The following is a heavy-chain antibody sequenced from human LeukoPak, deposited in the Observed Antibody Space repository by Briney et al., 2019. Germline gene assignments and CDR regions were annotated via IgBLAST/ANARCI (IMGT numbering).Heavy chain of an antibody. CDR2: IYYTGII. D-gene: IGHD3-22*01. J-gene: IGHJ4*02. CDR1: RDSITSHY. Sequence: SETLSLTCNVSRDSITSHYWNWIRPPPGKGLEWVGYIYYTGIIKYNPSLTSRVSMSVDTSKNQFFLKMKSVTAADTAVYHCARSVDYFDNTGPHMMFDYWGQGSLVTVSS. V-gene: IGHV4-59*11. CDR3: ARSVDYFDNTGPHMMFDY.